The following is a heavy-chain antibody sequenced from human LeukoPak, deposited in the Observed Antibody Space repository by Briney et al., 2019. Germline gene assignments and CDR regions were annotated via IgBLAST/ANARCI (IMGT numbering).Heavy chain of an antibody. D-gene: IGHD3-16*01. CDR3: ARDLATP. V-gene: IGHV3-30*14. Sequence: GRSLRLSCAASGFTFSSYAMHWVRQAPGKGLEWVAVISYDGSNKYYADSVKGRFTISRDNSENTLYLQMGSLRAEDMAVYYCARDLATPWGQGTLVTVSS. J-gene: IGHJ5*02. CDR1: GFTFSSYA. CDR2: ISYDGSNK.